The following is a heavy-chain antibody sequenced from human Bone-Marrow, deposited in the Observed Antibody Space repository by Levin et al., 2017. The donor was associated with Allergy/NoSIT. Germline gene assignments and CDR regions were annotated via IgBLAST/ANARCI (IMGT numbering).Heavy chain of an antibody. J-gene: IGHJ5*02. V-gene: IGHV3-48*02. Sequence: GESLKISCAASGFTFSSYSMNWVRQAPGKGLEWVSYISSSSSTIYYADSVKGRFTISRDNAKNSLYLQMNSLRDEDTAVYYCARGLADRIVGATKDPNWFDPWGQGTLVTVSS. CDR3: ARGLADRIVGATKDPNWFDP. D-gene: IGHD1-26*01. CDR1: GFTFSSYS. CDR2: ISSSSSTI.